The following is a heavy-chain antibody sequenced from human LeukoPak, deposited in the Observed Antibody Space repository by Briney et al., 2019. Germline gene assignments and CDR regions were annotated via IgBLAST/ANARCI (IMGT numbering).Heavy chain of an antibody. D-gene: IGHD2-8*02. J-gene: IGHJ4*02. Sequence: GGSLGLSCAASGFTFSDYYMSWIRQAPGKGLEWVSDISSSGSTIYYADSVKGRFTISRDNAKNSLYLQMNSLRAEDTAVYYCAREADVLYASFDYWGQGTLVTVSS. CDR3: AREADVLYASFDY. CDR2: ISSSGSTI. CDR1: GFTFSDYY. V-gene: IGHV3-11*01.